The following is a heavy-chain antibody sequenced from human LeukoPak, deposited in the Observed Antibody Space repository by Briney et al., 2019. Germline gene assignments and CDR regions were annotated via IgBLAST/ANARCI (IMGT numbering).Heavy chain of an antibody. V-gene: IGHV3-21*01. Sequence: GGSLRLSCAASGFTFSSYSMNWVRQAPGKGLEWVSSISSSSSYIYYADSVKGRFTISRDNAKNSLYLQMNSLRAEDTAVYYCAREGPFNYYYIDVWGKGTTVTVSS. CDR1: GFTFSSYS. CDR3: AREGPFNYYYIDV. CDR2: ISSSSSYI. J-gene: IGHJ6*03.